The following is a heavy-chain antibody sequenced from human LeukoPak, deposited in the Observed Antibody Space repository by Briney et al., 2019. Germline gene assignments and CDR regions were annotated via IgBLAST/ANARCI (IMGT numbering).Heavy chain of an antibody. Sequence: ASVKVSCKVSGYTLTELSIHWVRQAPGKGLEWMGGFNPEDGEKIYVQKFQGRVTMTEDTSIDTAYMELSSLRSKDTAMYYCATDPVGYCSSDSCYSVDYWGQGTLVTVSS. CDR3: ATDPVGYCSSDSCYSVDY. V-gene: IGHV1-24*01. CDR1: GYTLTELS. D-gene: IGHD2-15*01. J-gene: IGHJ4*02. CDR2: FNPEDGEK.